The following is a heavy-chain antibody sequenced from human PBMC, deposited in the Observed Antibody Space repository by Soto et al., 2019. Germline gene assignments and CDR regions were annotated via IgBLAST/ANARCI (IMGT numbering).Heavy chain of an antibody. J-gene: IGHJ4*02. CDR2: ISSGGYTI. D-gene: IGHD6-6*01. CDR1: GFIFSDYY. CDR3: ARAQYSSSSVFDY. Sequence: GGSLRLSCAASGFIFSDYYMSWFRQAPGKGLEWLSYISSGGYTIYYADSVKGRFTISRDNAKNSLYLQMNSLRADDTAVYYCARAQYSSSSVFDYWGQGTLVTVSS. V-gene: IGHV3-11*01.